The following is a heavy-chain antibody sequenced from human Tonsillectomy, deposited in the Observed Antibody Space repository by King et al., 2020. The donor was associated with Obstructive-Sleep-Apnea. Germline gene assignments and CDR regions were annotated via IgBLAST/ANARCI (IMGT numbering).Heavy chain of an antibody. CDR2: IYYTDNT. J-gene: IGHJ4*02. CDR1: GDSISRYY. Sequence: QLQESGPGLVKPSETLSLTCTVSGDSISRYYWSWIRQPPGKGLEWIGYIYYTDNTKYNPSLKSRVAISAETSKNQFSLKLSSVTAADTAVYYCARQEWELLTFDYWGQGTLVTVSS. CDR3: ARQEWELLTFDY. V-gene: IGHV4-59*08. D-gene: IGHD1-26*01.